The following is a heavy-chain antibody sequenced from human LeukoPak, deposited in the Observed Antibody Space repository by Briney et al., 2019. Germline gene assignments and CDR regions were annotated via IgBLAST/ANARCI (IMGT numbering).Heavy chain of an antibody. CDR2: IRYDGSNK. Sequence: GGSLRLSCAASGFTFSSYGMHWVRQAPGKGLEWVAFIRYDGSNKYYADSVKGRFTISGDNSKNTLYLQMNSLRAEDTAVYYCAKALGQYDYVWGSYPPRYYFDYWGQGALVTVSS. D-gene: IGHD3-16*01. CDR3: AKALGQYDYVWGSYPPRYYFDY. CDR1: GFTFSSYG. V-gene: IGHV3-30*02. J-gene: IGHJ4*02.